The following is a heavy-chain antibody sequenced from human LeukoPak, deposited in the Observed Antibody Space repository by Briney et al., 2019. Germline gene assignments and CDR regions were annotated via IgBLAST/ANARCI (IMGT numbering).Heavy chain of an antibody. Sequence: PSETLSLTCAVYGGSLSGYYWSWLRQPPGKGLEWIGEINHSGSTNYNPSLKSRVNISVDTSKNQFSLKLSPVTAADTAVYYCARKVNDYGIVRWGQGTLVTVSS. D-gene: IGHD4-17*01. J-gene: IGHJ4*02. CDR1: GGSLSGYY. CDR3: ARKVNDYGIVR. CDR2: INHSGST. V-gene: IGHV4-34*01.